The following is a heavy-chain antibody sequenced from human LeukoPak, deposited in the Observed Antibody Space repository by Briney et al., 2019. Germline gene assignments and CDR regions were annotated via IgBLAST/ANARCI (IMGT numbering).Heavy chain of an antibody. CDR1: GGSISSSSYY. V-gene: IGHV4-39*07. Sequence: SETLSLTCTVSGGSISSSSYYWGWIRQPQGKGLEWIGSIYYSGSTYYNPSLKSRVTISVDTSKNQFSLKLSSVTAADTAVYYCARGSSKSGSVNYWGQGTLVTVSS. J-gene: IGHJ4*02. CDR3: ARGSSKSGSVNY. CDR2: IYYSGST. D-gene: IGHD1-26*01.